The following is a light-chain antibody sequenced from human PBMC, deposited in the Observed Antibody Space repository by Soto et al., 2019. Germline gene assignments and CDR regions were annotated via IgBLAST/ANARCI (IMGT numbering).Light chain of an antibody. CDR3: AAWDDGLNGSV. V-gene: IGLV1-44*01. J-gene: IGLJ2*01. Sequence: QSVLTQPPSASGTPGQRVTISCSGSSSNIGSNTVNWYQQLPGTAPKLLIYSNNQRPSGVPDRFSGSKSGTSASLAISGLQSEDEADYYCAAWDDGLNGSVFGGGTKLTVL. CDR1: SSNIGSNT. CDR2: SNN.